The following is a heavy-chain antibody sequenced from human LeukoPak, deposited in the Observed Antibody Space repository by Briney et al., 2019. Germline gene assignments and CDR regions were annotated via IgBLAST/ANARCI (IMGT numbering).Heavy chain of an antibody. D-gene: IGHD2-15*01. CDR2: ISSSSSTI. CDR3: AKRYCKSATCRSDMDA. Sequence: PGGSLRLSCAASGFTFSSYSMNWVRQAPGKGLEWVSYISSSSSTIYYADSVKGRFTISRDNAKNSLYLQMNSLRPEDTAVYYCAKRYCKSATCRSDMDAWGQGTTVTVSS. J-gene: IGHJ6*02. V-gene: IGHV3-48*01. CDR1: GFTFSSYS.